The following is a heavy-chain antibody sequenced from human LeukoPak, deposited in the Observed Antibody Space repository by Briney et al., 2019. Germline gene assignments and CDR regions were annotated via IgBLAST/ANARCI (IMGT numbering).Heavy chain of an antibody. J-gene: IGHJ4*02. Sequence: GGSLRLSCAASGFTFSSYSMNWVRQAPGKGLEWVSYISSSSSTIYYADPVKGRFTISRDNAKNSLYLQMNSLRDEDTAVYYCAREPDTVTTSFDYWGQGTLVTVSS. V-gene: IGHV3-48*02. CDR1: GFTFSSYS. D-gene: IGHD4-17*01. CDR2: ISSSSSTI. CDR3: AREPDTVTTSFDY.